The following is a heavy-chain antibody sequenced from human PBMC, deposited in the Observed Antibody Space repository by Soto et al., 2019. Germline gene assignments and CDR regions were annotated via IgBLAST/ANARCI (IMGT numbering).Heavy chain of an antibody. V-gene: IGHV1-8*01. Sequence: QVQLVQSGAEVKKPGASVKVSCKASGYTFTSYDINWVRQATGQGLEWMGWMNPNSGNTGYAQKYQGRVIMNRNTSISTAYMELSSLRSEDTAVYYCARGGVLWFGELFIGMYYYGMDVWGQGTTVTVSS. CDR1: GYTFTSYD. D-gene: IGHD3-10*01. J-gene: IGHJ6*02. CDR2: MNPNSGNT. CDR3: ARGGVLWFGELFIGMYYYGMDV.